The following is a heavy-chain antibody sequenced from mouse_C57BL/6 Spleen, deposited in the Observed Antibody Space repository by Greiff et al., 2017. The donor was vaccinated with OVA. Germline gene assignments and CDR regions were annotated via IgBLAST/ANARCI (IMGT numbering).Heavy chain of an antibody. Sequence: QVQLQQPGAELVRPGSSVKLSCKASGYTFTSYWMDWVKQRPGQGLEWIGNIYPSDSETHYNQQFKDKATLTVDKSSSTAYMQLSSLTSEDAAVYYCARRDYDEKDDWGQGTTLTVSS. D-gene: IGHD2-4*01. CDR3: ARRDYDEKDD. J-gene: IGHJ2*01. CDR1: GYTFTSYW. CDR2: IYPSDSET. V-gene: IGHV1-61*01.